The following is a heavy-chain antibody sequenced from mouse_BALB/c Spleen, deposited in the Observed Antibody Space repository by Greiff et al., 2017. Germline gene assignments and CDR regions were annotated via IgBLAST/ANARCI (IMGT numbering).Heavy chain of an antibody. CDR2: IDPYDSET. CDR3: ARGMETSFDY. J-gene: IGHJ2*01. CDR1: GFTFPRYW. V-gene: IGHV1-52*01. Sequence: QVQLQQPGAELVGPWASLKLSCTASGFTFPRYWMNWVKQRPEQGLAWIGRIDPYDSETHYNQKFKDKAILTVDKSSITAYMQLSSLTSEDSAVYYCARGMETSFDYWGQGTTLTVSS.